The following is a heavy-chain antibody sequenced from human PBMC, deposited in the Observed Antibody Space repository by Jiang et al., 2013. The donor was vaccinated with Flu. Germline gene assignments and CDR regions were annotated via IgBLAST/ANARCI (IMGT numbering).Heavy chain of an antibody. D-gene: IGHD1-20*01. CDR3: ARVTLSRTIDY. J-gene: IGHJ4*02. Sequence: KSRVTISVDTSKNQXSLKLSSVTAADTAVYYCARVTLSRTIDYWGQGTLVTVSS. V-gene: IGHV4-59*01.